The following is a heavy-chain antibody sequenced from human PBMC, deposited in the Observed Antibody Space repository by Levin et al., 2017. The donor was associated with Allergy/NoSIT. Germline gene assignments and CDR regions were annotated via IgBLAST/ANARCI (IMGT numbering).Heavy chain of an antibody. CDR2: ISTSGSSI. J-gene: IGHJ6*02. Sequence: LSLTCAASGFTFSSYEMNWVRQAPGKGLEWVSHISTSGSSINYADSVKGRFTISRDNARNSLYLQMNSLRAEDTGVYYCARERGGGYYDSSFYGMNVWGQGTTVTVSS. CDR3: ARERGGGYYDSSFYGMNV. CDR1: GFTFSSYE. D-gene: IGHD3-22*01. V-gene: IGHV3-48*03.